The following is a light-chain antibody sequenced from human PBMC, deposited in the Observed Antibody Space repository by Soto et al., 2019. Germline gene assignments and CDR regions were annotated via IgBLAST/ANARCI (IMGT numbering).Light chain of an antibody. J-gene: IGKJ2*01. CDR1: QTITSW. V-gene: IGKV1-5*03. CDR2: KAS. CDR3: QQYNSYPYT. Sequence: DIQMTQSPSTLSASVGDRVAITCRASQTITSWLAWYQQKSGKAPKLLIYKASSLESGVPSRFSDSGSGTEFTLTINSLQPDDIATYYCQQYNSYPYTFGQGTKVDIK.